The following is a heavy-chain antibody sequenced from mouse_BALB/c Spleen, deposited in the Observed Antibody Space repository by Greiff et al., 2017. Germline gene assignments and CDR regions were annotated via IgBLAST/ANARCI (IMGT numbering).Heavy chain of an antibody. D-gene: IGHD2-13*01. CDR3: ARDKYGDHMDY. Sequence: VQLQQSGPGLVAPSQSLSITCTVSGFSLSRYGVHWVLQPPGKGLEWLGVIWAGGSTNYNSALMSRLSISKDNSKSQVFLKMNSLQTDDTAMYYCARDKYGDHMDYGGEGTSVTVSS. V-gene: IGHV2-9*02. CDR2: IWAGGST. CDR1: GFSLSRYG. J-gene: IGHJ4*01.